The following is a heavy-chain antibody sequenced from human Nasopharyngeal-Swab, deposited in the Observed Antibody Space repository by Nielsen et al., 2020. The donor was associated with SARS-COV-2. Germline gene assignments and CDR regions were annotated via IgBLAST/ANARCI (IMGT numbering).Heavy chain of an antibody. D-gene: IGHD2-2*01. Sequence: SETLSLTCTVSGGPVSSGSYYWSWIRQPPGKGLEWIGYIYYSGSTNYNPSLKSRVTISVDTSKNQFSLKLSSVTAADTAVYYCAREGSTSPWNGYYYGMDVWGQGTTVTVSS. J-gene: IGHJ6*02. CDR1: GGPVSSGSYY. CDR3: AREGSTSPWNGYYYGMDV. V-gene: IGHV4-61*01. CDR2: IYYSGST.